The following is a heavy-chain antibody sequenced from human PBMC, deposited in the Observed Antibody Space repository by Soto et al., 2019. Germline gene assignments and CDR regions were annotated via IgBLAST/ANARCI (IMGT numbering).Heavy chain of an antibody. D-gene: IGHD3-3*01. CDR3: ARAAGYDFWSGYPQSSYYYYYYMDV. J-gene: IGHJ6*03. CDR1: GFTFSDYY. Sequence: PGGSLRLSCAASGFTFSDYYMSWIRQAPGKGLEWVSYISSSGSTIYYADSVKGRFTISRDNAKNSLYLQMNSLRAEDTAVYYCARAAGYDFWSGYPQSSYYYYYYMDVWGKGTTVTVSS. CDR2: ISSSGSTI. V-gene: IGHV3-11*01.